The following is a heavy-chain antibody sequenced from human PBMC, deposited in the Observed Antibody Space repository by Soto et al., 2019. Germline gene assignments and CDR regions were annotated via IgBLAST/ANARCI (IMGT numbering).Heavy chain of an antibody. CDR3: ADWERYPFDY. CDR2: ISANGQGI. CDR1: GFTFSTYA. V-gene: IGHV3-23*01. J-gene: IGHJ4*02. Sequence: GGSLRLSCAASGFTFSTYALSWVRQAPGKGLEWVSAISANGQGIYYANSVRGRFTISRDNSKNTLYLQMNSLRAEDTAVYYCADWERYPFDYWGQGTLVTVSS. D-gene: IGHD3-16*01.